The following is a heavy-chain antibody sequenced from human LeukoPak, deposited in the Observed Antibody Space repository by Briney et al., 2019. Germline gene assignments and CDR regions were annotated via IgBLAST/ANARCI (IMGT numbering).Heavy chain of an antibody. CDR3: AKRDGYNSNPLKD. Sequence: GGSLRLSCAASGFPFSSYAMSGVRQAPGKGLEWVSAISGSGSSTYYADSVKGRFTISRDNSKNTLYLQMNSLRAEDTALYYCAKRDGYNSNPLKDWGQGTLVTVSS. V-gene: IGHV3-23*01. J-gene: IGHJ4*02. CDR1: GFPFSSYA. D-gene: IGHD5-24*01. CDR2: ISGSGSST.